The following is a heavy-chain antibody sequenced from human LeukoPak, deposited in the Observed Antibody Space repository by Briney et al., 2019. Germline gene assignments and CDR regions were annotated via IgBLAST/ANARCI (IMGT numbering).Heavy chain of an antibody. J-gene: IGHJ5*02. CDR2: ISGSGGST. CDR1: GFTFSSYA. V-gene: IGHV3-23*01. D-gene: IGHD1-1*01. Sequence: GGSLRLSCAASGFTFSSYAMSWVRQAPGKGLEWVSAISGSGGSTYYADSVKGRFTISRDNSKNTLYLQMNSLRAEDTAVYYCARGSETGTTSRWFDPWGQGTLVTVSS. CDR3: ARGSETGTTSRWFDP.